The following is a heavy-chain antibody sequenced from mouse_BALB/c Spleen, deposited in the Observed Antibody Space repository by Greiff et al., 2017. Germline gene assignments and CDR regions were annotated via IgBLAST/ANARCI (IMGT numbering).Heavy chain of an antibody. CDR1: GYTFTDYY. V-gene: IGHV1-77*01. J-gene: IGHJ2*01. Sequence: VQLQQSGAELARPGASVKLSCKASGYTFTDYYINWVKQRTGQGLEWIGEIYPGSGNTYYNEKFKGKATLTADKSSSTAYMQLSSLTSEDSAVYFCARRPIDYWGQGTTLTVSS. CDR2: IYPGSGNT. CDR3: ARRPIDY.